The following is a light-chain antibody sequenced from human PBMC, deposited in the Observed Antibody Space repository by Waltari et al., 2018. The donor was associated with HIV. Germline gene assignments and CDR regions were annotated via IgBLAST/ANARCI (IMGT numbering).Light chain of an antibody. CDR2: DDS. CDR1: SIGSKS. V-gene: IGLV3-21*02. CDR3: QVWYSLTDPVV. Sequence: SYVLTQPPSVSVAPGQTARITCGGSSIGSKSEHWYQQKPGQAPVLVVTDDSDRPSGIPERFSGSKSGNTATLAISRVEAGDEADYYCQVWYSLTDPVVFGGGTKLTVL. J-gene: IGLJ2*01.